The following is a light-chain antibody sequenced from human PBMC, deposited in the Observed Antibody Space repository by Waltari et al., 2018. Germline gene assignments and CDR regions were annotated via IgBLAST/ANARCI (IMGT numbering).Light chain of an antibody. Sequence: DIKMTKSPSSMSASVGDRVTSTCRASERIGTYLNWYQQKPGKAPNLLIYAVSNLPSAVPSRFSASGSERDFSLTISSLQPEDSATYYCQQSYAIPLAFGQGTKVEIK. J-gene: IGKJ1*01. CDR3: QQSYAIPLA. CDR1: ERIGTY. CDR2: AVS. V-gene: IGKV1-39*01.